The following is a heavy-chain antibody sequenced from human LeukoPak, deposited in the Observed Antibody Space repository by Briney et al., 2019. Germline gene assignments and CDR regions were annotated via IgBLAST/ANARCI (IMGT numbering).Heavy chain of an antibody. CDR2: IWYDGSNK. V-gene: IGHV3-33*06. D-gene: IGHD3-10*01. CDR3: AKDLGDYYGSGSSPDY. J-gene: IGHJ4*02. CDR1: GFTFSHYG. Sequence: PGGSLRLSCAASGFTFSHYGMHWVRQAPGKGLEWVAIIWYDGSNKYYADSVKGRFTISRDNSKNTLYLQMNSLRAEDTAVYYCAKDLGDYYGSGSSPDYWGQGTLVTVSS.